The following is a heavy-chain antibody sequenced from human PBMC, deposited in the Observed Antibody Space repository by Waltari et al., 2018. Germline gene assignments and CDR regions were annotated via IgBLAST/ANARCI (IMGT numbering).Heavy chain of an antibody. V-gene: IGHV2-5*01. J-gene: IGHJ5*02. CDR3: AHRPTYYDFWSGHNWFDP. CDR1: GFSLSTSGVG. Sequence: QITLKESGPTLVKPTQTPTLTCTFSGFSLSTSGVGVGWIRQPPGKALEWLALIYWNDDKRYSPSLKSRLTITKDTSKNQVVLTMTNMDPVDTATYYCAHRPTYYDFWSGHNWFDPWGQGTLVTVSS. CDR2: IYWNDDK. D-gene: IGHD3-3*01.